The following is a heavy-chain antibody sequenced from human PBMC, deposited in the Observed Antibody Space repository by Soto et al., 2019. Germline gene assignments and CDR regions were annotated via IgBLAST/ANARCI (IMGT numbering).Heavy chain of an antibody. V-gene: IGHV1-18*01. Sequence: QVQLVQSRGEVKKPGASVKVSCKTSGYSFTTYGISWVRQAPGQGLEWMGWISGYNGNTNYAQKLQGRVTMTTDTSTSTAYMGRRSLRSDDTAVYYCAREGPAPYYYYGMDVWGQGSTVTVSS. CDR2: ISGYNGNT. CDR1: GYSFTTYG. J-gene: IGHJ6*02. CDR3: AREGPAPYYYYGMDV.